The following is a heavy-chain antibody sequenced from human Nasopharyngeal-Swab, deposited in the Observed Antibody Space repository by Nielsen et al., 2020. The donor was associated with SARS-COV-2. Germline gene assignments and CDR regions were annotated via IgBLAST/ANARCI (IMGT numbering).Heavy chain of an antibody. CDR2: IYSGCSST. J-gene: IGHJ6*02. Sequence: GESLKISCAASGFTFSSYALSWVRQAPGKGLEWVSVIYSGCSSTYYADSVKGRFTISRDNSKNTLYLQMNSLRAEDTAVYYCAKDHSPYGSGSYPYYYYGMDVWGQGTTVTVSS. CDR3: AKDHSPYGSGSYPYYYYGMDV. CDR1: GFTFSSYA. V-gene: IGHV3-23*03. D-gene: IGHD3-10*01.